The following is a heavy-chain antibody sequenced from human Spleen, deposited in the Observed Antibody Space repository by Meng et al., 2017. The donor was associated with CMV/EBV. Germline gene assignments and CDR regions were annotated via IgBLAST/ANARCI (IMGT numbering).Heavy chain of an antibody. V-gene: IGHV3-9*01. CDR3: AKDKRYGSSGSCHYYYYGMDV. J-gene: IGHJ6*02. D-gene: IGHD2-15*01. Sequence: SLKISCAASGFTFDDYAMHWVRQTPGKGLEWVSGISWNGGHTGYADSVKGRFTISRDNTKSSLYLQMNSLRADDTALYFCAKDKRYGSSGSCHYYYYGMDVWGQGTAVTVSS. CDR1: GFTFDDYA. CDR2: ISWNGGHT.